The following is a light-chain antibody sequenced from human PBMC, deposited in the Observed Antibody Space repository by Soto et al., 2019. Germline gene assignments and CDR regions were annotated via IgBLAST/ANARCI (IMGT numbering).Light chain of an antibody. Sequence: QSALTQPRSVSGSPGQSVTSSCTGTSSDVGGYNYVSWYQQHPGKAPKVMIYDVSERPSGVPDRFSGSKSGNTASLTISGLQAEDEADYCCSYAGSPRYVLGTGTKLTVL. CDR3: CSYAGSPRYV. CDR2: DVS. J-gene: IGLJ1*01. V-gene: IGLV2-11*01. CDR1: SSDVGGYNY.